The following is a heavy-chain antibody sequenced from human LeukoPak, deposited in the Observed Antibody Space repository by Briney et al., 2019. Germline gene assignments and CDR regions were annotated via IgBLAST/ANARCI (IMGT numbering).Heavy chain of an antibody. CDR1: GFTFSKNW. J-gene: IGHJ4*02. CDR2: IQGDGSNT. V-gene: IGHV3-74*01. CDR3: SRGTSAGGPISPFDF. D-gene: IGHD6-13*01. Sequence: GGSLRLSCVASGFTFSKNWMHWVRQAPGKGLVWVSRIQGDGSNTNYADSVKGRFSISRDNAKNTVYLQMTSLWAEDTGTYYCSRGTSAGGPISPFDFWGQGTVVTVSS.